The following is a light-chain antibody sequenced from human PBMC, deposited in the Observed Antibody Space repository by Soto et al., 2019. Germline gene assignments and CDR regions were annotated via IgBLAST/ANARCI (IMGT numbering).Light chain of an antibody. Sequence: QSVLTQPPSVSAAPGQKVTISCSGSSSNIGKNYVSWYQHLPGTAPQLLIYENDKRPSGIPDRFSGSKSGTSATLGITGLQTGDEADYYCGTWDSSLSAVVFGGGTKLTVL. CDR3: GTWDSSLSAVV. J-gene: IGLJ3*02. V-gene: IGLV1-51*01. CDR2: END. CDR1: SSNIGKNY.